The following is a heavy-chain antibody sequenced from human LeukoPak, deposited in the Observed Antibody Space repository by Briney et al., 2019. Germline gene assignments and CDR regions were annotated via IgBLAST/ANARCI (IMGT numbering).Heavy chain of an antibody. CDR1: GFTFSSYA. Sequence: SGGSLRLSCAASGFTFSSYAMHWVRQAPGKGLEWVAVISYDGSNKYYADSVKGRFTISRDNSKNTLYLQMNSLRAEDTAVYYCARGGYSSGWYKIRAEYFQHWGQGTQVTVSS. D-gene: IGHD6-19*01. CDR2: ISYDGSNK. CDR3: ARGGYSSGWYKIRAEYFQH. J-gene: IGHJ1*01. V-gene: IGHV3-30-3*01.